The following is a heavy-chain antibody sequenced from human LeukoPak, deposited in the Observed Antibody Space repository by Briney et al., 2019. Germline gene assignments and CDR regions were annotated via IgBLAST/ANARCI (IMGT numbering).Heavy chain of an antibody. J-gene: IGHJ4*02. CDR2: IYYSGST. CDR3: ARVPNSGWYYFDY. Sequence: SQTLSLTCTVSGGSISSSNYYWGWIRQPPGKGREWIGSIYYSGSTYYNPSLKSRVTISVDTSKNQFSLKLSSVTAADTAVYYCARVPNSGWYYFDYWGQGTLVTVSS. V-gene: IGHV4-39*07. D-gene: IGHD6-19*01. CDR1: GGSISSSNYY.